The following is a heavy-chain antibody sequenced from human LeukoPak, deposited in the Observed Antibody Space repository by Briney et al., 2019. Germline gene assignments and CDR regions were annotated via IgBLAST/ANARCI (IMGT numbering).Heavy chain of an antibody. D-gene: IGHD3-22*01. Sequence: PGGSLRLSCAASGFTFSSYWMSWVRQAPGKGLEWVANIKQDGSEKSYVDSVKGRCTISRDNAKNSLYLQMNSLRAEDTAVYYCARDEYYYDSGGYAFDIWGQGTMVTVPS. CDR2: IKQDGSEK. V-gene: IGHV3-7*01. CDR1: GFTFSSYW. CDR3: ARDEYYYDSGGYAFDI. J-gene: IGHJ3*02.